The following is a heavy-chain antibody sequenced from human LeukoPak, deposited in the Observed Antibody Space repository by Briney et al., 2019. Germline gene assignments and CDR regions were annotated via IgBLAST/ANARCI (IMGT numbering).Heavy chain of an antibody. J-gene: IGHJ3*02. CDR1: GFTFDDYD. D-gene: IGHD6-6*01. Sequence: PGGSLRLSFAAPGFTFDDYDMTWVGQAPGKGLEWVSYISSSGNTISYADSVKGRFTISRDNAKNSLYLQVISLRAEDTAVYYCARGPSIAARYDAFDIWGQGTMVTVSS. V-gene: IGHV3-48*03. CDR2: ISSSGNTI. CDR3: ARGPSIAARYDAFDI.